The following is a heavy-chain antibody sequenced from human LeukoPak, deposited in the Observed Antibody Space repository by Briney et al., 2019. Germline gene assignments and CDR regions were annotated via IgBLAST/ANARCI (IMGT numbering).Heavy chain of an antibody. CDR1: GDSTSNFY. J-gene: IGHJ5*01. CDR2: IHYSGSS. D-gene: IGHD2-8*01. CDR3: ALAPNSNWFDF. Sequence: SETLSLTCTVSGDSTSNFYWNWIRQSPGKGLEWIGNIHYSGSSIYNPSLKSRGTISIDTSRRQFFLKLNSVTAADTAVYFCALAPNSNWFDFWGPGTLVTVSS. V-gene: IGHV4-59*03.